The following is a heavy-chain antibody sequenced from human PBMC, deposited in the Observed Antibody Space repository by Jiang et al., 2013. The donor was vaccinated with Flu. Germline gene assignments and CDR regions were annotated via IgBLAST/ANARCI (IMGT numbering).Heavy chain of an antibody. Sequence: GTFSSYAISWVRQAPGQGLEWMGGIIPIFGTANYAQKFQGRVTITADESTSTAYMELSSLRSEDTAVYYCARRYGGNSGLYAFDIWGQGTMVTVSS. J-gene: IGHJ3*02. CDR1: GTFSSYA. D-gene: IGHD4-23*01. CDR3: ARRYGGNSGLYAFDI. CDR2: IIPIFGTA. V-gene: IGHV1-69*01.